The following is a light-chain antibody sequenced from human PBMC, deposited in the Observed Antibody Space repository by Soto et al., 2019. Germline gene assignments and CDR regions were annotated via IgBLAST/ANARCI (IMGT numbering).Light chain of an antibody. CDR3: LQDYNYPVT. J-gene: IGKJ1*01. CDR1: QGIRND. Sequence: AIQVTQSPSSLSASVGDRVTITCRASQGIRNDLGWYQQKPGKAPKLLIYAASSLQSGVPSRFSGSGSGTDFTLTISSLQPEDFASYYCLQDYNYPVTFGQGTKVDIK. CDR2: AAS. V-gene: IGKV1-6*01.